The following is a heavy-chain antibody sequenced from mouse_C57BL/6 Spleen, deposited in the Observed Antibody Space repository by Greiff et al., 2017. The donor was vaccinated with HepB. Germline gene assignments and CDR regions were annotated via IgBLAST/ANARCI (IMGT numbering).Heavy chain of an antibody. CDR3: ARGDGYYSFDY. CDR2: INPYNGGT. V-gene: IGHV1-19*01. J-gene: IGHJ2*01. D-gene: IGHD2-3*01. Sequence: VQLKQSGPVLVKPGASVKMSCKASGYTFTDYYMNWVKQSHGKSLEWIGVINPYNGGTSYNQKFKGKATLTVDKSSSTAYMELNSLTSEDSAVYYCARGDGYYSFDYWGQGTTLTVAS. CDR1: GYTFTDYY.